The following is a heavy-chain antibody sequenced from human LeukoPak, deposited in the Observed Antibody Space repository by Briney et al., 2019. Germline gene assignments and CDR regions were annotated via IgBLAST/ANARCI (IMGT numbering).Heavy chain of an antibody. CDR3: AREDYGDYSVYFQH. Sequence: ASVKVSCKASGYTFTGYYMHGVRQAPGQGGEWMGWINPNSGGTNYAQKFQGRVTMTRDTSISTAYMELSRLRSDDTAVYYCAREDYGDYSVYFQHWGQGTLVTVSS. CDR1: GYTFTGYY. J-gene: IGHJ1*01. D-gene: IGHD4-17*01. CDR2: INPNSGGT. V-gene: IGHV1-2*02.